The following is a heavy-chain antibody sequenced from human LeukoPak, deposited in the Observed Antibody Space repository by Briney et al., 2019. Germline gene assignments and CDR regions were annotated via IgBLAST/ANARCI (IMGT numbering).Heavy chain of an antibody. CDR1: GGSISSGDYY. CDR2: IYYSGST. V-gene: IGHV4-30-4*01. CDR3: ARGNYGDYGEYFQH. J-gene: IGHJ1*01. D-gene: IGHD4-17*01. Sequence: NSSETLSLTCTVSGGSISSGDYYWSWIRQPPGKGLEWIGYIYYSGSTYYNPSLKSRVTISVDTSKNQFSLKLSSVTAADTAVYYCARGNYGDYGEYFQHWGQGTLVTVSS.